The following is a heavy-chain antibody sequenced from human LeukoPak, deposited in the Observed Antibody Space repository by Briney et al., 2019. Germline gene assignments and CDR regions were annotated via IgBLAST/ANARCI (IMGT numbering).Heavy chain of an antibody. J-gene: IGHJ4*02. CDR2: IYPGGST. Sequence: PGGSLRLSCAASGFTFSSYSMSWVRQAPGKGPECVSVIYPGGSTYYADSVKGRFTISRDDSKNTLYLQMNSLRAEDTAVYYCARESSGYYLDYWGQGTLVTVSS. D-gene: IGHD6-25*01. CDR1: GFTFSSYS. CDR3: ARESSGYYLDY. V-gene: IGHV3-53*01.